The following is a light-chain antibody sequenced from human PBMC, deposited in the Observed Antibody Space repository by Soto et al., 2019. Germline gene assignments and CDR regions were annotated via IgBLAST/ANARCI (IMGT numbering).Light chain of an antibody. V-gene: IGKV3-11*01. J-gene: IGKJ5*01. CDR3: QHRSSWPVT. Sequence: EVVLTQSPVTLSLSPGERATLSCRASQSVQSYLAWYQPKPGQAPRLLIYDSSNRATGVPARFSGSGSGTDFTLTISPLEPEDFAVSYCQHRSSWPVTFGQGTRLEIK. CDR2: DSS. CDR1: QSVQSY.